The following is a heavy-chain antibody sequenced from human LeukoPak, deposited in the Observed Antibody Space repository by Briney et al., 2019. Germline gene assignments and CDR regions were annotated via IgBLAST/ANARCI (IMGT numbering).Heavy chain of an antibody. CDR1: GFTFSSNW. Sequence: PGGSLRLSCAASGFTFSSNWMSWVRQAPGKGLEWVANIKEDGSEKCYVDSVKGRFTISRDNAKNSLYLQMNSLRAEDTAVYYCARDEYNWNVDAFDIWGQGTVVTVSS. CDR2: IKEDGSEK. J-gene: IGHJ3*02. CDR3: ARDEYNWNVDAFDI. D-gene: IGHD1-20*01. V-gene: IGHV3-7*01.